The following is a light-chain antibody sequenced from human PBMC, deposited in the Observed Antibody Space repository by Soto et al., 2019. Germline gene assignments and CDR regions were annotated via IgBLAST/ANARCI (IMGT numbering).Light chain of an antibody. Sequence: DIQMTQSPSTLSGSVGDRFTITCRASQTISSWLAWYQQKPGKAPKLLIYKASTLKSGVPSRFSGSGSGTELTLTISSLQPDDFATYYCQHYNSYSEAFGQGTKVDIK. V-gene: IGKV1-5*03. CDR3: QHYNSYSEA. CDR2: KAS. CDR1: QTISSW. J-gene: IGKJ1*01.